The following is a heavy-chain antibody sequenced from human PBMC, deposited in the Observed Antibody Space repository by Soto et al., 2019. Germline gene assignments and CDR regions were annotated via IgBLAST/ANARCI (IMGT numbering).Heavy chain of an antibody. Sequence: PGGSLRLSCAASGFTFSSYCMSWVRQAPGKVLEWVSTISDSDSTYYADSVKGRFTISRDNTKNTLYLQMNSLRAEDTALYYCANLVLLDYWGQGTLVTVSS. V-gene: IGHV3-23*01. CDR1: GFTFSSYC. CDR2: ISDSDST. J-gene: IGHJ4*02. CDR3: ANLVLLDY. D-gene: IGHD6-6*01.